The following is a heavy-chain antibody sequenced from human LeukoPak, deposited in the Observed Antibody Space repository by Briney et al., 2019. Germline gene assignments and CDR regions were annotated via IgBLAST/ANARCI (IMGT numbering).Heavy chain of an antibody. V-gene: IGHV4-39*07. CDR3: ARDRVTMVRGVRWFDP. D-gene: IGHD3-10*01. J-gene: IGHJ5*02. Sequence: SETLSLTCTVSGGSLSSSNYYWGWIRQPPGKGLEWIGSIYYSGSTYYNPSLKSRVTISVDTSKNQFSLKLSSVTAADTAVYYCARDRVTMVRGVRWFDPWGQGTLVTVSS. CDR1: GGSLSSSNYY. CDR2: IYYSGST.